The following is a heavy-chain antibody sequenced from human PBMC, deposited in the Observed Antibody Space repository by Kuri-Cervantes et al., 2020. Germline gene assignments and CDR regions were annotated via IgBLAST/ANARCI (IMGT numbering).Heavy chain of an antibody. CDR2: ISYDGTNI. CDR1: GFTFSSYG. J-gene: IGHJ4*02. CDR3: AKDIGPLGSRANYFDY. D-gene: IGHD3-10*01. Sequence: GESLKISCAASGFTFSSYGMHWVRQAPGKGLEWVAVISYDGTNIHYADSVKGRFTISRDNSKNTLYLQMNSLKAEDTAVYYCAKDIGPLGSRANYFDYWGQGTLVTISS. V-gene: IGHV3-30*18.